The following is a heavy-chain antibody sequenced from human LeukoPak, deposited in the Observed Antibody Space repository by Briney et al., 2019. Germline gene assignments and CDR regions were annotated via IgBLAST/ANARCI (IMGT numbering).Heavy chain of an antibody. CDR3: ARGVRDGYNYADY. CDR2: IYYSGST. Sequence: SETLSLTCTVSVGSISSYYWTWIRQPPGKGLEWIGYIYYSGSTNYNPSLKSRVTISVDTSKNQFSLKLSSVTAADTAVYYCARGVRDGYNYADYWGQGTLVTVSS. J-gene: IGHJ4*02. V-gene: IGHV4-59*12. D-gene: IGHD5-24*01. CDR1: VGSISSYY.